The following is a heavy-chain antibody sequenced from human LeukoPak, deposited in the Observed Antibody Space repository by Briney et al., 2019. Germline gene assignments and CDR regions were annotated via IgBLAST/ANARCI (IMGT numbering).Heavy chain of an antibody. D-gene: IGHD2-21*02. CDR3: ARDRVVTAIDYGMDV. J-gene: IGHJ6*02. CDR2: IYYSGST. Sequence: PSETLSLTCTVSGGSISSGDYYWSWIRQPPGKGLEWIGYIYYSGSTYYNPSLKSRVTISVDTSKNQFSLKLSSVTAADTAVYYCARDRVVTAIDYGMDVWGQGTTVTVSS. V-gene: IGHV4-30-4*01. CDR1: GGSISSGDYY.